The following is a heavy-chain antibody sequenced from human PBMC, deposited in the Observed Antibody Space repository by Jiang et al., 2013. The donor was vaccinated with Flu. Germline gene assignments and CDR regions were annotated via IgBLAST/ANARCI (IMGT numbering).Heavy chain of an antibody. CDR2: ISGYNGNT. CDR3: ARGGVGVGATRPFDY. J-gene: IGHJ4*02. CDR1: SYSFTSYG. D-gene: IGHD1-26*01. V-gene: IGHV1-18*01. Sequence: AEVKKPGASVKVSCKASSYSFTSYGISWVRQAPGQGLEWMGWISGYNGNTNYAQKFQGRVIMTRDTSTSTAYMELRSLRSDDTAVYYCARGGVGVGATRPFDYWGQGTLVTVSS.